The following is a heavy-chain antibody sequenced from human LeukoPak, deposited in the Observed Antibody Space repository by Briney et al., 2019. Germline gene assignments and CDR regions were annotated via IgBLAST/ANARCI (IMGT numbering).Heavy chain of an antibody. D-gene: IGHD6-6*01. Sequence: SETLSLTCTVSGGSVSSSSHYWAWIRQPPGKGLEWIGSINYSGSTYYDPSLKSRITISVDTSKNQFSLKLSSVTAADTAVYYCVREHSSSADYWGQGTLVTVSS. CDR1: GGSVSSSSHY. CDR2: INYSGST. CDR3: VREHSSSADY. J-gene: IGHJ4*02. V-gene: IGHV4-39*07.